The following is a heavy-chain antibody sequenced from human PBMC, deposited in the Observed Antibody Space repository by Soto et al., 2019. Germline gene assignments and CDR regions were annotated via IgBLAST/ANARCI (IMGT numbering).Heavy chain of an antibody. Sequence: GGSLRLSCAASGFTFSNAWMSWVRQAPGKGLEWVGRIKSKTDGGTTDYAAPVKGRFTISRDDSKNTLYLQMNSLKTEDTAVYYCTTDPLSSSYYFDYWGQGTLVTVSS. V-gene: IGHV3-15*01. J-gene: IGHJ4*02. CDR2: IKSKTDGGTT. CDR1: GFTFSNAW. CDR3: TTDPLSSSYYFDY. D-gene: IGHD6-6*01.